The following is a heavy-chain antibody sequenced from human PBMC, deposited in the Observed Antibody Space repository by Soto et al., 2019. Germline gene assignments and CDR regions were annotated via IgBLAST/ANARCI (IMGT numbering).Heavy chain of an antibody. J-gene: IGHJ3*02. D-gene: IGHD2-15*01. Sequence: GGSLRLSCAASGFTFSDYYMSWIRQAPGKGLEWVSYISSSGSTIYYADSGKGPFTVSRDNAKNSLNLQMNSLRAEDTAVYYCVAGPGYCSGGSCYGLLSAFDIWGQGTMVTVSS. CDR3: VAGPGYCSGGSCYGLLSAFDI. CDR2: ISSSGSTI. V-gene: IGHV3-11*01. CDR1: GFTFSDYY.